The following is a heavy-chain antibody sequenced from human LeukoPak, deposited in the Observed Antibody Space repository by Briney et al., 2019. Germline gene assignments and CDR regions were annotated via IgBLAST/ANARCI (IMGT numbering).Heavy chain of an antibody. CDR3: ARYRWFGELLYYFDY. CDR2: ISAYNGNT. J-gene: IGHJ4*02. D-gene: IGHD3-10*01. Sequence: GASVKDSCKASGYTFTSYGISWVRQAPGQGLEWMGWISAYNGNTNYAQKLQGRVTMTTDTSTSTAYMELRSLRSDDTAVYYCARYRWFGELLYYFDYWGQGTLVTVSS. CDR1: GYTFTSYG. V-gene: IGHV1-18*01.